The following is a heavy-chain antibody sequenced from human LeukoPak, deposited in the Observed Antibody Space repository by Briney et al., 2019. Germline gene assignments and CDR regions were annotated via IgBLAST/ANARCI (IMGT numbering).Heavy chain of an antibody. CDR2: IKPNSGGT. D-gene: IGHD3-10*01. CDR1: GYTFTGYY. V-gene: IGHV1-2*02. J-gene: IGHJ4*02. Sequence: ASVKGSCKASGYTFTGYYMHWVRQAPGQGLEWMGWIKPNSGGTNYAQKFQGRVTMTRDTSISTAYMELSRLRSDDTAVYYCARDLIGYGSGSYYPSYWGQGTLVTVSS. CDR3: ARDLIGYGSGSYYPSY.